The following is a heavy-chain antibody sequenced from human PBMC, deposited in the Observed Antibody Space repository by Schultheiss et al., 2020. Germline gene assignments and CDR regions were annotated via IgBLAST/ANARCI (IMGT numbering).Heavy chain of an antibody. D-gene: IGHD5-12*01. V-gene: IGHV4-31*03. CDR2: IYYSGST. J-gene: IGHJ4*02. Sequence: SETLSLTCTVSGGSISSGGYYWSWIRQHPGKGLEWIGYIYYSGSTNYNPSLKSRVTISVDKSKNQFSLKLSSVTAADTAVYYCARGADIVATIRAPYYFDYWGQGTLVTVSS. CDR3: ARGADIVATIRAPYYFDY. CDR1: GGSISSGGYY.